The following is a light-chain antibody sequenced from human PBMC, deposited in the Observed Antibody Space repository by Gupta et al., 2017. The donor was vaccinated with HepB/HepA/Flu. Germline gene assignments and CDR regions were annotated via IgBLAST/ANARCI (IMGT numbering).Light chain of an antibody. V-gene: IGKV1-39*01. J-gene: IGKJ4*01. CDR3: QQCDSTPIT. CDR1: QSISSY. Sequence: DIQMTQSPSSLSASVGDRVTITCRASQSISSYLNWYQQKPGKAPKLLIYAASSLQSGVPSRFSGSGSGTDFTLTISRLQPEDFATYYCQQCDSTPITFGTGTKVEIK. CDR2: AAS.